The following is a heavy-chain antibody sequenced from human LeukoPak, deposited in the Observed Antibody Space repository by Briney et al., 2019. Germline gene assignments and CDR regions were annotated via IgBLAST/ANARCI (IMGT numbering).Heavy chain of an antibody. D-gene: IGHD5-18*01. CDR1: VGTVGSYA. Sequence: ASVKVSCKPSVGTVGSYAVMWVRRAAGQGLEGRGGIIPIFGPANYAQKFQGRVTITADESPSTAYMELSSLRSEDTAVCYCARDQGYRYGSGDFDYWGQGTLVTVSS. J-gene: IGHJ4*02. V-gene: IGHV1-69*13. CDR3: ARDQGYRYGSGDFDY. CDR2: IIPIFGPA.